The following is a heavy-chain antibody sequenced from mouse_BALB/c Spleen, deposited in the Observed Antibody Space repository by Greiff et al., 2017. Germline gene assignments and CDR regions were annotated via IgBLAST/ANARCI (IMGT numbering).Heavy chain of an antibody. CDR2: INPSTGYT. J-gene: IGHJ4*01. D-gene: IGHD2-4*01. Sequence: QVHVKQSGAELAKPGASVKMSCKASGYTFTSYWMHWVNQRPGQGLEWIGYINPSTGYTEYNQKFKDKATLTADKSSSTAYMQLSSLTSEDSAVYYCARSGYDYDGYYAMDYWGQGTSVTVSS. CDR3: ARSGYDYDGYYAMDY. CDR1: GYTFTSYW. V-gene: IGHV1-7*01.